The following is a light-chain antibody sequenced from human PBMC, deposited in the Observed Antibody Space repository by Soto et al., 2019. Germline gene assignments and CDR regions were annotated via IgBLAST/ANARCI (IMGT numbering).Light chain of an antibody. J-gene: IGKJ1*01. CDR3: QQYNDWPRT. CDR1: QIFSST. V-gene: IGKV3-15*01. Sequence: EVVLTHSPGTLSLSPGERATLSCSASQIFSSTSLAWYQQKPGQAPRLLIYGASTTAPGIPARFSGSGSGTEFTLTISSLQSEDSAVYHCQQYNDWPRTFGQGTKVDIK. CDR2: GAS.